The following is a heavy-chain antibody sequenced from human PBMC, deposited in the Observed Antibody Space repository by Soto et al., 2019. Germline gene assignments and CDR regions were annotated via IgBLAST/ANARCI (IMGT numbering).Heavy chain of an antibody. D-gene: IGHD3-10*01. V-gene: IGHV4-39*01. CDR3: ARSFYYGSGRFS. CDR1: GGSISSNSYY. Sequence: QLHLQESGPGLVKPSETLSLTCTVSGGSISSNSYYWGWIRQPPGTGLEWIGSIYYSGSTYYNPSLNTRITISGDTSTNQFSLKLSSVTAAVTAVYYCARSFYYGSGRFSWGQGNLVTVAS. J-gene: IGHJ5*02. CDR2: IYYSGST.